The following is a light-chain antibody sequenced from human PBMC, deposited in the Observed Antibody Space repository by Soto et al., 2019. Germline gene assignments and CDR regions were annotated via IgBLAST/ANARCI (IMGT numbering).Light chain of an antibody. CDR2: KAS. V-gene: IGKV1-5*03. J-gene: IGKJ1*01. CDR1: QSISSW. CDR3: QQYNSNPTWT. Sequence: DIPMTQSPSTLSASVGDRVTITCRASQSISSWLAWYQQKPGKAPKLLIYKASSLESGVPSRFSGSGSGTEFTLTISSLQPDDYAIYYCQQYNSNPTWTFGQGTKVEIK.